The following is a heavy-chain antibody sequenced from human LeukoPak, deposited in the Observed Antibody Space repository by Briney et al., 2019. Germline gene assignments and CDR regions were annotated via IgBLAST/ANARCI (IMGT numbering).Heavy chain of an antibody. CDR1: GFTFSSYS. Sequence: GGSLRLSCAASGFTFSSYSMNWVRQAPGKGLEWVSYISSSSSTIYYADSVKGRFTISRDNAKNSLYLQMNSLRAEDTAVYYCASLRIQLWLRAPTDYWGQGPLVTVSS. V-gene: IGHV3-48*01. CDR2: ISSSSSTI. CDR3: ASLRIQLWLRAPTDY. D-gene: IGHD5-18*01. J-gene: IGHJ4*02.